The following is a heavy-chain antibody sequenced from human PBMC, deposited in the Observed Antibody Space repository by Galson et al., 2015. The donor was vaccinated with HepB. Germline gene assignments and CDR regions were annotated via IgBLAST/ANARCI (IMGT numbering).Heavy chain of an antibody. V-gene: IGHV5-10-1*01. CDR3: AVFGVVIMNTFDI. CDR1: GYSFTSYW. CDR2: IDPSDSYT. J-gene: IGHJ3*02. D-gene: IGHD3-3*01. Sequence: QSGAEVKKPGESLRISCKGSGYSFTSYWISWVRQMPGKGLEWMGRIDPSDSYTNYSPSFQGHVTISADKSISTAYLQWSSLKASDTVMYYCAVFGVVIMNTFDIWGQGTMVTVSS.